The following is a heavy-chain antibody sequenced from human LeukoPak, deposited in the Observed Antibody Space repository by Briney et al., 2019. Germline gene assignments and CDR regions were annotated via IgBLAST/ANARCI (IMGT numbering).Heavy chain of an antibody. J-gene: IGHJ4*02. V-gene: IGHV1-18*01. CDR3: ARDIYYYDRSDYAYVHYFDY. CDR1: GYTFTNYG. CDR2: ISAFNGNT. Sequence: ASVKVSCKASGYTFTNYGISWVRQAPAQGLELEGCISAFNGNTNYARRLQGRVTMTTDTSTTTAYIELMSLRSDDTAVYYCARDIYYYDRSDYAYVHYFDYWGQGTLVTVSS. D-gene: IGHD3-22*01.